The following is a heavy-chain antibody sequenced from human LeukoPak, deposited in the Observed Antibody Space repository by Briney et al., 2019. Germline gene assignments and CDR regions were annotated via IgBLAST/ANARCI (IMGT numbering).Heavy chain of an antibody. Sequence: PGRSLRLSCAASEFTFSSYAMHWVRQAPGQGLEWMGIINPSGGSTSYAQKFQGRVTMTRDMSTSTVYMELSSLRSEDTAVYYCAGQNYDSSGYYYVDYWGQGTLVTVSS. V-gene: IGHV1-46*01. J-gene: IGHJ4*02. CDR2: INPSGGST. D-gene: IGHD3-22*01. CDR1: EFTFSSYA. CDR3: AGQNYDSSGYYYVDY.